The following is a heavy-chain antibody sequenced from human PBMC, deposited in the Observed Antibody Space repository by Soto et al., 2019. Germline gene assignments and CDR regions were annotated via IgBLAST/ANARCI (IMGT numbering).Heavy chain of an antibody. CDR3: AKKSCSSPGCPYGMDV. CDR2: ISFTGDSR. D-gene: IGHD2-2*01. V-gene: IGHV3-23*01. Sequence: EVQLLESGGGLVQPGGSLRLSCAASGFNFNAYVMNWVRQAPGKGLEWVSIISFTGDSRYYADSVKDRFTISRDNSQNTLYLQMNSLRAEDTAVDYCAKKSCSSPGCPYGMDVWGQGTTVTVS. CDR1: GFNFNAYV. J-gene: IGHJ6*02.